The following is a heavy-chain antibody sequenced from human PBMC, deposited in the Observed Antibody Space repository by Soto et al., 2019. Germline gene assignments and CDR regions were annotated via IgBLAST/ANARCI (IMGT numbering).Heavy chain of an antibody. CDR3: ARAVAVPADFDY. Sequence: AASVKVSCKAAGYTFTGYAMHWVRQAPGQRLEWMGWINAGNGNTKYSQKFQGRVTITRDTSASTAYMELSSLRSEDTAVYYCARAVAVPADFDYWGQGTLVT. V-gene: IGHV1-3*01. CDR1: GYTFTGYA. J-gene: IGHJ4*02. D-gene: IGHD6-19*01. CDR2: INAGNGNT.